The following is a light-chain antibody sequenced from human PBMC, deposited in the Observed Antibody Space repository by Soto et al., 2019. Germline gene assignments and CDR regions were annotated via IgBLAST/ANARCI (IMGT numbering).Light chain of an antibody. Sequence: QSALTQPASVSGSPGQSITISCTGTSSHVGAYDYVSWYQQNPGKAPKLIISEVSDRPSGVSNRFSGSKSGNTASLTISGLQAEDEADYFCSSYTTTNTLWVFGGGTKLTVL. V-gene: IGLV2-14*01. CDR1: SSHVGAYDY. CDR3: SSYTTTNTLWV. CDR2: EVS. J-gene: IGLJ3*02.